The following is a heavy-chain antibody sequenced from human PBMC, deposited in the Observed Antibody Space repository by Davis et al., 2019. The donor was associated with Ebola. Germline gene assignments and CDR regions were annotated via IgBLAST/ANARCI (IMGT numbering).Heavy chain of an antibody. V-gene: IGHV3-7*01. J-gene: IGHJ6*02. CDR3: ARRFYCSSTSCYYYYGMDV. D-gene: IGHD2-2*01. Sequence: GESLKISCVVSGFSFDQYWMSWVRQAPGKGLEWVANIKQDGSEKRYVDSVKGRFTISRDNAKNSMYLQMNSLRDEDTAVYYCARRFYCSSTSCYYYYGMDVWGQGTTVTVSS. CDR1: GFSFDQYW. CDR2: IKQDGSEK.